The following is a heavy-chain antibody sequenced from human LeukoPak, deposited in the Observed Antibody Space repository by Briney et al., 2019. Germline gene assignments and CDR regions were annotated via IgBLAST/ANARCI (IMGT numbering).Heavy chain of an antibody. CDR3: ARRTLAARPDEDWFDP. V-gene: IGHV4-31*03. J-gene: IGHJ5*02. CDR1: GGSISSGGYY. D-gene: IGHD6-6*01. Sequence: SETLFLTCTVSGGSISSGGYYWSWIRQHPGKGLEWIGYIYSSGGSYYKPSLKSRVAISVDTSKNQFSLKLTSVTAADTAVYYCARRTLAARPDEDWFDPWGQGTLVAVSS. CDR2: IYSSGGS.